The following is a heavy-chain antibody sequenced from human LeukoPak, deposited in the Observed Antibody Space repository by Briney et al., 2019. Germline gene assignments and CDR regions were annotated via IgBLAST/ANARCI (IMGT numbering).Heavy chain of an antibody. V-gene: IGHV1-18*01. J-gene: IGHJ4*02. Sequence: ASVKVSCKASGYTFTSYGISWVRQAPGQGLEWMGCISAYNGNTNYAQKLQGRVTMTTDTSTSTAYMELRSLRSDDTAVYYCARAQVLLWFGELLTGFDYWGQGTLVTVSS. D-gene: IGHD3-10*01. CDR3: ARAQVLLWFGELLTGFDY. CDR2: ISAYNGNT. CDR1: GYTFTSYG.